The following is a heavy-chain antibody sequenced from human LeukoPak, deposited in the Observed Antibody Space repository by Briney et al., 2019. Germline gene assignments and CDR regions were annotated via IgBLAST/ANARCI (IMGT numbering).Heavy chain of an antibody. D-gene: IGHD4-17*01. CDR3: ARGANYGDYGLDAFDV. CDR1: GGSLSKYY. CDR2: IHYSGSA. Sequence: PSETLSLTCTVSGGSLSKYYWSWVRQPPGKGLEGIGYIHYSGSAAYNTSLKSRVPMSIDTSKNQFSLEVTSVTAADTAVYYCARGANYGDYGLDAFDVWGQGTVVTVSS. V-gene: IGHV4-59*01. J-gene: IGHJ3*01.